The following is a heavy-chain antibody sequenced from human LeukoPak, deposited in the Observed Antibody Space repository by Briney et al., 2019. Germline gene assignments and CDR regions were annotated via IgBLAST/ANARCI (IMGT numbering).Heavy chain of an antibody. V-gene: IGHV1-2*06. CDR3: ARVIRYSSGWYYFDY. CDR1: GYTFTGYY. CDR2: INPNSGGT. D-gene: IGHD6-19*01. J-gene: IGHJ4*02. Sequence: ASVKVSCKAPGYTFTGYYMHWVRQAPGQGLEWMGRINPNSGGTNYAQKFQGRVTMTRDTSISTAYMELSRLRSDDTAVYYCARVIRYSSGWYYFDYWGQGTLVTVSS.